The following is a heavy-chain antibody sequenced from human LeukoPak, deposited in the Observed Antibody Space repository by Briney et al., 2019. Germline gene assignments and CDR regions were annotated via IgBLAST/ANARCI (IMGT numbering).Heavy chain of an antibody. CDR1: GFTFSSYA. V-gene: IGHV3-23*01. D-gene: IGHD3-3*01. CDR3: AKIPQLAIFSVPNFDY. J-gene: IGHJ4*02. Sequence: GGSLRLSCAASGFTFSSYAMNWVRQAPGKGLEWVSIISGSGDNTYYTDSVKGRFTISRDNSKNTLFLQMNSLRAEDTAVYYCAKIPQLAIFSVPNFDYWGQGTLVTVSS. CDR2: ISGSGDNT.